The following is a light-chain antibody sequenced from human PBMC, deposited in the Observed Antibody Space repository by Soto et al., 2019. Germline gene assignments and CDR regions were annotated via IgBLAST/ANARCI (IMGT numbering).Light chain of an antibody. V-gene: IGKV1-12*01. CDR2: RAS. CDR1: REISSA. Sequence: DIQMTQSPSSVSASVGDRVTITGGASREISSALAWYQQTPGKAPQLLIRRASSLNRGVPSRFSGGGAGTEFTLTISSLQPEDFATYYCQQTSAFPRTFGQGTKVDIK. J-gene: IGKJ1*01. CDR3: QQTSAFPRT.